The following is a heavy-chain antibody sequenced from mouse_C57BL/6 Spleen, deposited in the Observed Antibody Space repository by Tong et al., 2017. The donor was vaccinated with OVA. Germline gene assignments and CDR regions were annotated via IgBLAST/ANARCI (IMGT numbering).Heavy chain of an antibody. CDR3: AREGYYDYERAYAMDY. Sequence: VQLQESGAELVKPGASVKISCKVSGYTFTDHTIHWMKQRPEQGLEWIGYIYPNNGGTAYNQKFKGKAILTADKSSSTAYMQLSSLTSEDTAVYYCAREGYYDYERAYAMDYWGQGTSVTVSS. J-gene: IGHJ4*01. D-gene: IGHD2-4*01. CDR2: IYPNNGGT. V-gene: IGHV1-78*01. CDR1: GYTFTDHT.